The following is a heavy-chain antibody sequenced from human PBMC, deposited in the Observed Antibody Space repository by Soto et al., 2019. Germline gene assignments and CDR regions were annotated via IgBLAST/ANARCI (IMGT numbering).Heavy chain of an antibody. CDR1: GGSISSYY. V-gene: IGHV4-59*01. D-gene: IGHD2-15*01. CDR2: IYYSGST. Sequence: SETLSLTCPVSGGSISSYYWSWIRQPPGKGLEWIGYIYYSGSTNYNPSLKSRVTISVDTSKNQFSLKLSSVTAADTAVYYCARELRGFSRYCSGGSCYDWFDPWGQGTLVTVS. J-gene: IGHJ5*02. CDR3: ARELRGFSRYCSGGSCYDWFDP.